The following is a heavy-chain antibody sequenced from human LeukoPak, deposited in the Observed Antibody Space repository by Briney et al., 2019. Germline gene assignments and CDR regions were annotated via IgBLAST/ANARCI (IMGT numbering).Heavy chain of an antibody. CDR3: ASATLRCSGGSCYEMDV. J-gene: IGHJ6*04. CDR1: GGTFSSYA. V-gene: IGHV1-69*06. CDR2: IIPIFGTT. D-gene: IGHD2-15*01. Sequence: SVKVSCKASGGTFSSYAISWVRQAPGQGLEWTGGIIPIFGTTNYAQKFQDGVTITADKSTSTAYMELSSLRSEDTAVYYCASATLRCSGGSCYEMDVWGKGTTVTVSS.